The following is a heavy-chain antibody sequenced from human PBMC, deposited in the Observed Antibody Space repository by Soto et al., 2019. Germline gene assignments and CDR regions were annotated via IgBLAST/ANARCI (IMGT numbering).Heavy chain of an antibody. V-gene: IGHV3-66*01. CDR3: ARAYSTSWYSFDS. J-gene: IGHJ4*02. Sequence: GGCLGLSCSATGLSVSDGFMNWVRQAPGKGLEWVSVLHSGGSTYYADSVKGRFTISRDNSKNTVYLQMISLGAEDTAVYYCARAYSTSWYSFDSWGQGTLVTVSS. CDR1: GLSVSDGF. D-gene: IGHD6-13*01. CDR2: LHSGGST.